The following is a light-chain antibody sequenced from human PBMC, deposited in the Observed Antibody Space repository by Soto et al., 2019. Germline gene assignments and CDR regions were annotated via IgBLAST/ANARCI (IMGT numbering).Light chain of an antibody. CDR3: QQRSNWPAT. CDR1: QSVSSY. V-gene: IGKV3-11*01. Sequence: EIVLTQSPATLSLSPGERATLSCRASQSVSSYLAWYQQKPGQAPRLLIYDASNRATGIPARFSGSGSGTDFTLTISSLEPDDFVVYYCQQRSNWPATFGQGTELEIK. J-gene: IGKJ2*01. CDR2: DAS.